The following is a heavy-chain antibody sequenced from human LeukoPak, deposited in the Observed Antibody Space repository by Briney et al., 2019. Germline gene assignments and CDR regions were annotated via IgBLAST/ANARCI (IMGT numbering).Heavy chain of an antibody. D-gene: IGHD1-26*01. V-gene: IGHV1-2*02. J-gene: IGHJ5*02. CDR3: ARGGQWEPLPTNWFDP. CDR1: GYTFTGYY. CDR2: INPNSGGT. Sequence: VASVKVSCKASGYTFTGYYMHWVRQDPGQGLEWMGWINPNSGGTNYAQKFQGRVTMTRDTSISTAYMELSRLRSDDTAVYYCARGGQWEPLPTNWFDPWGQGTLVTVSS.